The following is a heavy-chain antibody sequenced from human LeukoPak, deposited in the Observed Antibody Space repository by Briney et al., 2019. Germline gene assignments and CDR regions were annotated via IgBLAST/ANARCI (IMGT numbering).Heavy chain of an antibody. D-gene: IGHD7-27*01. Sequence: ASVKVSCKTSGYTFTGYHIHWVRQAPGQGLEWMGWINPYNGGTNYAQNFQGRVIMTWDTSISTASMELSRLRSDDTAVYYCSRGPHWDPHFDFWGQGTLVTVSS. J-gene: IGHJ4*02. CDR2: INPYNGGT. V-gene: IGHV1-2*02. CDR3: SRGPHWDPHFDF. CDR1: GYTFTGYH.